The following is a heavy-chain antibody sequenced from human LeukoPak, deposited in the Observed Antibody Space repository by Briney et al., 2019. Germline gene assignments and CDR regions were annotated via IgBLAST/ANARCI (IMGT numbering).Heavy chain of an antibody. CDR1: GYTFTGYY. D-gene: IGHD4-11*01. J-gene: IGHJ6*03. CDR3: TRDKVNHYYYYMDV. CDR2: INPNSGGT. Sequence: GASVKVSCKASGYTFTGYYMHWVRQAPGQGLEWMGWINPNSGGTNYAQKFQGRVTMTRDTSISTAYMELSRLRSDDTAVYYCTRDKVNHYYYYMDVWGKGTTVTVSS. V-gene: IGHV1-2*02.